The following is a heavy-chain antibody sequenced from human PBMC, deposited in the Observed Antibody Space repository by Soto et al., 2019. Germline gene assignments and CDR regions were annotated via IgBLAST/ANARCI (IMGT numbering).Heavy chain of an antibody. Sequence: EVQLVESGGGLVQPGRSLRLSCAASGFTFDDYAMHWVRQAPGKGLEWVSGITWNSGGIGYADSVKGRFTLSRDNAKNSLYLQMNSLRAEDTALYYCANPRYDYWGQGTLVTVSS. V-gene: IGHV3-9*01. D-gene: IGHD3-9*01. CDR3: ANPRYDY. CDR1: GFTFDDYA. CDR2: ITWNSGGI. J-gene: IGHJ4*02.